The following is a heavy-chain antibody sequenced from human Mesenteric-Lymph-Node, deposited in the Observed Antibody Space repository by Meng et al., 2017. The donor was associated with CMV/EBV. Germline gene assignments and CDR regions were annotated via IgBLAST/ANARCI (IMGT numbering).Heavy chain of an antibody. CDR3: AQGYYGSGTYSNFDY. CDR2: IYWNDDK. Sequence: LSLDNHGVGVGWIRQPPGKALEWLALIYWNDDKYYGPSLKSRLTITKDTSKNQVVLIMTNMDPVDTATYYCAQGYYGSGTYSNFDYWGQGTLVTVSS. V-gene: IGHV2-5*01. J-gene: IGHJ4*02. CDR1: LSLDNHGVG. D-gene: IGHD3-10*01.